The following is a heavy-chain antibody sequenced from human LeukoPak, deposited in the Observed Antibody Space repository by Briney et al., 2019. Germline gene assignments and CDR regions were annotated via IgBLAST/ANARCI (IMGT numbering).Heavy chain of an antibody. V-gene: IGHV1-2*02. CDR2: INPNSGGT. Sequence: ASVKVSCKASGYTFTGYYMHWVRQAPGQGLEWMGWINPNSGGTNYAQKFQGRVTMTRDTSISTAYMELSRLRSDDTAVYYCARDPVAGTGAYFDFWGQGTLVTVSS. J-gene: IGHJ4*02. CDR1: GYTFTGYY. D-gene: IGHD6-19*01. CDR3: ARDPVAGTGAYFDF.